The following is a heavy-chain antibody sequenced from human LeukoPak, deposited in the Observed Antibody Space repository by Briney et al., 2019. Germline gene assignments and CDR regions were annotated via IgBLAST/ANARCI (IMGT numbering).Heavy chain of an antibody. Sequence: ASVKVSCKASGGTFSSYAISWVRQAPGQGLEWMGRIIPILGIANYAQKFQGRVTITADKSTSTAYMELSSLRSEDTAVYYCARDNPPMVRGVKARFDPWGQGTLVTVSS. D-gene: IGHD3-10*01. CDR3: ARDNPPMVRGVKARFDP. V-gene: IGHV1-69*04. CDR2: IIPILGIA. J-gene: IGHJ5*02. CDR1: GGTFSSYA.